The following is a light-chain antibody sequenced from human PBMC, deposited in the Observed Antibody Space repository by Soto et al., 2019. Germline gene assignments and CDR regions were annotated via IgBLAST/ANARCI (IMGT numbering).Light chain of an antibody. CDR3: QQYNNWPPHWT. CDR2: GAS. J-gene: IGKJ1*01. CDR1: RSVSSN. V-gene: IGKV3-15*01. Sequence: EIVMTQSPATLSVSPGERATLSCRASRSVSSNLAWYQQKPGQAPRLLIYGASTRATGIPARFSGSGSGTEFTLTISSLQSEDFAVYYCQQYNNWPPHWTFGQGTKVDIK.